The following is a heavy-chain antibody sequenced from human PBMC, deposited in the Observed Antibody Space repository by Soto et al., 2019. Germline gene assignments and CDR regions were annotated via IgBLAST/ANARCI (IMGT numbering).Heavy chain of an antibody. J-gene: IGHJ4*02. Sequence: KQSQTLSLTCAISGDSVSSNSAAWNWIRQSPSRGLEWLGRTYYRSKWYNDYAVSVKSRITINPDTSKNQFSLQLNSVTPEDTAVYYCARDGWERYYYDSSGPRPEYYFDYWGQGTLVTVSS. CDR2: TYYRSKWYN. CDR1: GDSVSSNSAA. CDR3: ARDGWERYYYDSSGPRPEYYFDY. V-gene: IGHV6-1*01. D-gene: IGHD3-22*01.